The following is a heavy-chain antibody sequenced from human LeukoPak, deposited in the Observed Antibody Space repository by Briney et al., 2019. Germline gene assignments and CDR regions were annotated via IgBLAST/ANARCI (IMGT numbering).Heavy chain of an antibody. Sequence: GGSLRLSCAASGFTFSSYAMHWVRQAPGKGLEYISAISSNGGSTYYANSVKGRFTISRDNSKNTVYLQMGSLRAEDMAVYYCARVVFDCSSTSCYDGGYNWFDPWGQGTLVTVSS. CDR3: ARVVFDCSSTSCYDGGYNWFDP. D-gene: IGHD2-2*01. CDR2: ISSNGGST. J-gene: IGHJ5*02. CDR1: GFTFSSYA. V-gene: IGHV3-64*01.